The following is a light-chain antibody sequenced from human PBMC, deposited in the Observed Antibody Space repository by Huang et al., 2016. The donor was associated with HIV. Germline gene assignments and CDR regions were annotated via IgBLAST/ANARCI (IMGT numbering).Light chain of an antibody. Sequence: DIQMTQSPSTLSASIGDRVTSTCRASQTITWWLAWYQQKPGKAPKVLIYKAASLESGVPSRFIGSGSGTEFTLTISSLQPDDFATYYCQQYNAYPWTFGQGTKVEI. CDR3: QQYNAYPWT. CDR1: QTITWW. J-gene: IGKJ1*01. V-gene: IGKV1-5*03. CDR2: KAA.